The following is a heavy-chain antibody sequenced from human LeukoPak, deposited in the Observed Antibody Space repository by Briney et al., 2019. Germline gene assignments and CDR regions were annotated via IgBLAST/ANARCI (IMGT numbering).Heavy chain of an antibody. V-gene: IGHV5-51*01. D-gene: IGHD6-19*01. CDR1: GYSLTSYW. CDR2: IYPGDSDT. Sequence: QVSCKGSGYSLTSYWIGWVRQLPGKGLEWMGIIYPGDSDTRYSPSFQGQVTISADKSISTAYLQWSSLRSEDTAVYYCARWARGPYSSGWYRDNWGQGTLVTVSS. J-gene: IGHJ4*02. CDR3: ARWARGPYSSGWYRDN.